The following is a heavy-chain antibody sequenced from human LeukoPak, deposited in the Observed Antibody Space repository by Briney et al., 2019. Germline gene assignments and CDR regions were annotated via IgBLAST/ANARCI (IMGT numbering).Heavy chain of an antibody. CDR1: GYTFSGYY. V-gene: IGHV1-2*02. CDR2: INPNSGGT. J-gene: IGHJ2*01. CDR3: ARDQGVVTSIFSLGYFDL. Sequence: ASVKVSCKASGYTFSGYYIHWVRQAPGQGLEWMGWINPNSGGTNYAQKFQDRVTMTRDTSISTAYMELSWLTSDDTAVYYCARDQGVVTSIFSLGYFDLWGRGTLVTVSS. D-gene: IGHD2-21*02.